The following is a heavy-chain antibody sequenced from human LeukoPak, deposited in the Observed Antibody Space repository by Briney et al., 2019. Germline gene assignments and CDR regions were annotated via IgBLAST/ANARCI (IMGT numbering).Heavy chain of an antibody. CDR1: GYTFTSYD. V-gene: IGHV1-8*01. D-gene: IGHD5-24*01. Sequence: ASVKVSCKASGYTFTSYDFNWVRQATGQRPEWMGWMSPNSGDTGYAQKFQDRVTMTRNTSISTAYMELSSLRSEDTAVYYCARPDGFLAGSFDYWGQGTLVTVSS. CDR2: MSPNSGDT. J-gene: IGHJ4*02. CDR3: ARPDGFLAGSFDY.